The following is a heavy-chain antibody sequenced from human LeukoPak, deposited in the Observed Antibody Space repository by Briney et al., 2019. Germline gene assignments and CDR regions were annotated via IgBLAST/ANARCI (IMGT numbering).Heavy chain of an antibody. CDR2: IKQDGSEK. CDR1: GFTFSSYW. Sequence: GGSLRLSCAASGFTFSSYWMSWVRQAPGKGLEWVANIKQDGSEKYYVDSVKGRFTNSRDNAKNSLYLQMNSLRAEDTAVYYCARAVEGHWLVPEAYDYWGQGTLVTVSS. CDR3: ARAVEGHWLVPEAYDY. J-gene: IGHJ4*02. V-gene: IGHV3-7*01. D-gene: IGHD6-19*01.